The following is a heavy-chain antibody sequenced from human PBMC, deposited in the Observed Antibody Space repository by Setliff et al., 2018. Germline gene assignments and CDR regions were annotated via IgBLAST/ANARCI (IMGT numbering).Heavy chain of an antibody. CDR1: PYSFSGYY. V-gene: IGHV1-2*02. CDR2: INTNSGDT. CDR3: ARTNGFVDGYLDP. D-gene: IGHD3-10*01. Sequence: ASVKVSCKTSPYSFSGYYIHWVRQAPGQGLEWMGWINTNSGDTRYAQKFQGRVTMTRDTSISTAYMELSRLRSDDTAVYYCARTNGFVDGYLDPWGQGTLVIVSS. J-gene: IGHJ5*02.